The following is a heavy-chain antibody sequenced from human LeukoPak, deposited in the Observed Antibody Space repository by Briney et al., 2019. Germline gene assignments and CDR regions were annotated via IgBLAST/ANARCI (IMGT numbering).Heavy chain of an antibody. CDR3: ARDRYVNSGFYYGMDV. J-gene: IGHJ6*02. V-gene: IGHV1-69*04. CDR1: GGTFSSYA. D-gene: IGHD3-10*01. CDR2: IIPILGIA. Sequence: SVKVSCKASGGTFSSYATRWVRQAPGQGLEWMGRIIPILGIANYAQKFQGRVTITADKSTSTAYMELSGLRSEDTAVYYCARDRYVNSGFYYGMDVWGQGTTVTVSS.